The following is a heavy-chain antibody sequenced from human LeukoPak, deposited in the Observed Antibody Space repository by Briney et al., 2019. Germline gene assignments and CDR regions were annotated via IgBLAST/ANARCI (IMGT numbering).Heavy chain of an antibody. CDR2: IISISSYI. CDR3: ARRPAVVPAADY. D-gene: IGHD2-2*01. V-gene: IGHV3-21*01. CDR1: GFTFSSYS. J-gene: IGHJ4*02. Sequence: PGGSLRLSCAASGFTFSSYSMNWVRQAPGKGLEWVSSIISISSYIYYADSVKGRFTISRDNAKNSPYLQMNSLRDEDTAVYYCARRPAVVPAADYWGQGTLVTVSS.